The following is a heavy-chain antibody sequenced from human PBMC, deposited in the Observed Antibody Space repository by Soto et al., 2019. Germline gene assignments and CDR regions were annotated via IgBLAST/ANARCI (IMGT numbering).Heavy chain of an antibody. CDR1: GFTFSNHW. CDR2: INSDASDT. Sequence: VQLVESGGGLVQPGGSLRLSCAASGFTFSNHWMHWVRQAPGKGLVWVARINSDASDTASADSVKGRFTISRDNAKDTLYLQMNSLRIEDTAVYYCALEELYVANFDYWGQGTPVTVSS. J-gene: IGHJ4*02. CDR3: ALEELYVANFDY. D-gene: IGHD1-26*01. V-gene: IGHV3-74*01.